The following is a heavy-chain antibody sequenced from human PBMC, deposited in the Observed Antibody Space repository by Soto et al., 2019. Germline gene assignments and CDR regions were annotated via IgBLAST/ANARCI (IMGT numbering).Heavy chain of an antibody. J-gene: IGHJ5*02. CDR2: IIPILGIA. Sequence: SVKVSCKASGGTFSSYTLSWVRQAPGQGLEWMGRIIPILGIANYAQKFHGRVTITADKSTCTAYMELSSLRSEDTAVYYCAVDLGYCISSNGYAEYFCFDPWGQGTLVTGS. CDR1: GGTFSSYT. D-gene: IGHD2-2*01. CDR3: AVDLGYCISSNGYAEYFCFDP. V-gene: IGHV1-69*02.